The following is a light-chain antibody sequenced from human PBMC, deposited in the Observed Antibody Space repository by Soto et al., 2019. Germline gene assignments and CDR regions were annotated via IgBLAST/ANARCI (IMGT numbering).Light chain of an antibody. CDR1: QSVSSY. CDR2: DAS. J-gene: IGKJ4*01. Sequence: EIVLTQSPAPLSLSPGERATLSCRASQSVSSYLAWYQQKPGQAPRLLIYDASNRATGIPARFSGSGSGTDCTLTISSLEPEDFAVYYGQQRSNWPLTFGGGTKVEIK. CDR3: QQRSNWPLT. V-gene: IGKV3-11*01.